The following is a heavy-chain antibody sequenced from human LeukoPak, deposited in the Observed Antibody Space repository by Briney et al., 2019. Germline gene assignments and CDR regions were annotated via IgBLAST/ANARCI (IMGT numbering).Heavy chain of an antibody. Sequence: GGSLRLSCAASGFTFSNAWMSWVRQAPGKGLEWVGRIKSKTDGGTTDYAAPVKGRFTISRDDSKNTLYLQMNSLKTEDTAVYYCTTALVAPAATGAFDIWGQGTMVTVSS. CDR1: GFTFSNAW. CDR3: TTALVAPAATGAFDI. V-gene: IGHV3-15*01. D-gene: IGHD2-2*01. CDR2: IKSKTDGGTT. J-gene: IGHJ3*02.